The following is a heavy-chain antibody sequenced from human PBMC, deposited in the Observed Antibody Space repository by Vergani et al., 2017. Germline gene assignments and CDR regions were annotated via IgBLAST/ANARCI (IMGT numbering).Heavy chain of an antibody. CDR1: GFTFSSYA. J-gene: IGHJ4*02. CDR2: ISSFGSTI. CDR3: ATSTDTAMVSWDY. D-gene: IGHD5-18*01. V-gene: IGHV3-48*04. Sequence: EVQLLESGGGLVQPGGSLRLSCAASGFTFSSYAMSWVRQAPGKGLEWVSHISSFGSTIHYADSVKGRFTISRDNAKNSLYLQMNSLRAEDTAVYYCATSTDTAMVSWDYWGQGTLVTVSS.